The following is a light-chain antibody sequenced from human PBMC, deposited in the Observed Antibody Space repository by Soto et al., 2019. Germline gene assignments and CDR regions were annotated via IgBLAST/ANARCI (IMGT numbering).Light chain of an antibody. J-gene: IGKJ1*01. CDR2: AAS. V-gene: IGKV3-20*01. CDR1: QSVSTF. Sequence: DIVMTQSPLSLPVTPGEPATISCRSSQSVSTFLAWFQQKPGQAPRILIYAASSRATGIPDRFSGSGSGTDFSLTISRLEPEDFAVYYCHQYDTSPRTFGQGTKVDIK. CDR3: HQYDTSPRT.